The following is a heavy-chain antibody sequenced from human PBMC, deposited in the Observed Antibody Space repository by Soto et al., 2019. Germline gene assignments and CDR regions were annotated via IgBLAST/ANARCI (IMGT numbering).Heavy chain of an antibody. Sequence: ASVKVSCKASGYTFTSYAMHWVRQAPGQRLEWMGWINAGNGNTKYSQKFQGRVTITRDTSASTAYMELSSLRSEDTAVYYCAREGQQLVQDAFDIWGQGTMVTVSS. CDR1: GYTFTSYA. J-gene: IGHJ3*02. CDR3: AREGQQLVQDAFDI. V-gene: IGHV1-3*01. D-gene: IGHD6-13*01. CDR2: INAGNGNT.